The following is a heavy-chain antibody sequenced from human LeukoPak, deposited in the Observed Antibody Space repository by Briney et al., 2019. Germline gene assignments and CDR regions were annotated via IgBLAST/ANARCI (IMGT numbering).Heavy chain of an antibody. CDR2: MSPDSGNT. V-gene: IGHV1-8*01. CDR1: GYTFTSYD. Sequence: ASVKVSCKASGYTFTSYDINWVRQATGQGLEWMGWMSPDSGNTGYAQKFQGRVTMTRNTSISTAYMELSSLTSDDTAVYYCARHGPGDDYGDYLSLGDWGQGTLVTVSS. D-gene: IGHD4-17*01. CDR3: ARHGPGDDYGDYLSLGD. J-gene: IGHJ4*02.